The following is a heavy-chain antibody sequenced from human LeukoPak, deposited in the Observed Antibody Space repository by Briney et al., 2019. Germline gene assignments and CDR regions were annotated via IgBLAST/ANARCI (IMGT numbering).Heavy chain of an antibody. Sequence: GGSLRLSCAASGFTFSDYSMNWVRQAPGKGLEWVAVISYDGSNKYYADSVKGRFTISRDNSKNTLYLQMNSLRAEDTAVYYCARGHMVRGVILIGYFDYWGQGTLVTVSS. D-gene: IGHD3-10*01. CDR1: GFTFSDYS. V-gene: IGHV3-30*03. CDR2: ISYDGSNK. J-gene: IGHJ4*02. CDR3: ARGHMVRGVILIGYFDY.